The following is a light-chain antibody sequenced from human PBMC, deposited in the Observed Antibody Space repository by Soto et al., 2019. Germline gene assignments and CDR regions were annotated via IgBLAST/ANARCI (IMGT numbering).Light chain of an antibody. CDR1: SSDIVGYNS. CDR3: TSYTPIVTLGSV. Sequence: QSALTQPASVSGSPGQSITISCTGTSSDIVGYNSVSWYQQHPGRAPRLIIYEVTNRPSGVSNRFSASKSGNTASLTISGLQAEDEADYYCTSYTPIVTLGSVFGTGTKVTVL. J-gene: IGLJ1*01. CDR2: EVT. V-gene: IGLV2-14*01.